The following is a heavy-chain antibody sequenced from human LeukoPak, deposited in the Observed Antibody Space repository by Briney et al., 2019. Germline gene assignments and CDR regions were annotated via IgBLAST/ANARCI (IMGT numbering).Heavy chain of an antibody. V-gene: IGHV3-23*01. CDR2: ISGSGGNT. CDR3: ARVKLNDDAFDI. J-gene: IGHJ3*02. D-gene: IGHD1-1*01. CDR1: GFTFSNHA. Sequence: PGGSLRLSCAASGFTFSNHAMSWVRQAPGKGLEWVSGISGSGGNTYYPGSVKGRFTISRENAKNSLYLQMNSLRAGDTAVYYCARVKLNDDAFDIWGQGTMVTVSS.